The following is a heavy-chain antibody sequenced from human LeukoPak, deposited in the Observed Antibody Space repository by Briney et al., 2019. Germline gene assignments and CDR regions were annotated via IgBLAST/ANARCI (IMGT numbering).Heavy chain of an antibody. CDR1: GFTFSSYA. J-gene: IGHJ6*02. Sequence: QPGRSLRLSCAASGFTFSSYAMHWVRQAPGKGLEWVAVISYDGSNKYYADSVKGRFTISRDNSKNTLYLQMNSPRAEDTAVYYCARDLVAVAGNYYYGMDVWGQGTTVTVSS. CDR3: ARDLVAVAGNYYYGMDV. CDR2: ISYDGSNK. D-gene: IGHD6-19*01. V-gene: IGHV3-30-3*01.